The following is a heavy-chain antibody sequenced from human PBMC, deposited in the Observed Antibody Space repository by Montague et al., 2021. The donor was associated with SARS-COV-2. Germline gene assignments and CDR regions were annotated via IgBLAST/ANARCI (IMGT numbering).Heavy chain of an antibody. Sequence: SETLSLTCTVSGGSVRSAIYYWGWIRQPPEKGLEWIGRVYYTGRTSYNSSLMGRVTISVDTSQNQFSLKLNSVTAADTAVYFRARHKRVVEREPLGGMDVWGQGTTVIVSS. V-gene: IGHV4-39*01. D-gene: IGHD3-16*01. CDR3: ARHKRVVEREPLGGMDV. CDR2: VYYTGRT. CDR1: GGSVRSAIYY. J-gene: IGHJ6*02.